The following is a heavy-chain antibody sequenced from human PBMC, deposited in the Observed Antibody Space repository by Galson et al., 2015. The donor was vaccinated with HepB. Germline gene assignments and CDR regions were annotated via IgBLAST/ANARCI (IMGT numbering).Heavy chain of an antibody. CDR2: IIPILGKA. D-gene: IGHD6-19*01. CDR1: GCTFNSYA. Sequence: SVKLSCTASGCTFNSYAISWVRQAPGQGLVWVASIIPILGKANYAHKFQGRVTITADKSTSTAYMELNSLRSEDTAVYYCARDSRGWYRAALGWFDPWGQGTLVTVSS. CDR3: ARDSRGWYRAALGWFDP. V-gene: IGHV1-69*04. J-gene: IGHJ5*02.